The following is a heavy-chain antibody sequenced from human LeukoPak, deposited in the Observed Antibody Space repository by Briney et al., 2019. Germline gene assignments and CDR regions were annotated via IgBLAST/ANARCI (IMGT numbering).Heavy chain of an antibody. CDR3: ARGGTGASPDY. D-gene: IGHD7-27*01. CDR1: GGSFSGYY. CDR2: INHSGST. J-gene: IGHJ4*02. Sequence: SETLSLTCAVYGGSFSGYYWSWIRQPPGKGLEWIGEINHSGSTYYNPSLKSRVTISVDTSKNQFSLKLSSVTAADTAVYYRARGGTGASPDYWGQGTLVTVSS. V-gene: IGHV4-34*01.